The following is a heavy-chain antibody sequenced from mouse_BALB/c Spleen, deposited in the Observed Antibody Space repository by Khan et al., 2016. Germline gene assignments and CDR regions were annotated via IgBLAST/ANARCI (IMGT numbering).Heavy chain of an antibody. CDR3: ARHYDYGGGFAY. Sequence: EVQLLESGGGLVQPGGSLKLSCAASGFDFSRYWTSWVRQAPGKGLEWIGEINPDSSTINYTPSLKDKLIISRDNAKNTLYLQMSKVRSEDTALYYCARHYDYGGGFAYWGQGTLVTVSA. CDR2: INPDSSTI. J-gene: IGHJ3*01. D-gene: IGHD2-4*01. CDR1: GFDFSRYW. V-gene: IGHV4-1*02.